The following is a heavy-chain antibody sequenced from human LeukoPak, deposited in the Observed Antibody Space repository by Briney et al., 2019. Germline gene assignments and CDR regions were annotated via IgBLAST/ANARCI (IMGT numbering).Heavy chain of an antibody. Sequence: PSETLSLTCTVSGGSVSSGSYYWSWIRQPPGKGLEWVGYIYYSGSTNYNPSLKSRVTISVDTSKNQFSLKLSSVTAADTAVYYCARIVANPDAFGIWGQGTMVTVSS. V-gene: IGHV4-61*01. J-gene: IGHJ3*02. D-gene: IGHD5-12*01. CDR3: ARIVANPDAFGI. CDR2: IYYSGST. CDR1: GGSVSSGSYY.